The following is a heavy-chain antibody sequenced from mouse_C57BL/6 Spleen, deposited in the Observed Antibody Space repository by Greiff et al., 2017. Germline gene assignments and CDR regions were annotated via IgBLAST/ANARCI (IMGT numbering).Heavy chain of an antibody. J-gene: IGHJ2*01. CDR3: ARRGYFDY. Sequence: VQLQQSGAELVKPGASVKLSCKASGYTFTSYWMQWVQQMPGQGLEWIGEIDPSDSYTNYNQKFKGKATLTVDTSSSTAYMQLSSLTSEDSAVYYCARRGYFDYWGQGTTLTVSS. CDR2: IDPSDSYT. CDR1: GYTFTSYW. V-gene: IGHV1-50*01.